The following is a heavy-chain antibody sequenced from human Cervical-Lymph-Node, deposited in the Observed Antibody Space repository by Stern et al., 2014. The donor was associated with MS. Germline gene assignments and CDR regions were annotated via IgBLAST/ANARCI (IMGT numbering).Heavy chain of an antibody. D-gene: IGHD3-3*01. Sequence: QVQLVESGSELKKPGASVTVSCKASGYTFTKYLIHWVRQAPGQGLEWMGWINSNTGAPMYARDFAGRFVVSLDTSVTTAYLQISRLKTEDTAVYYCARDMSDFWSDYGHNWFDPWGQGTLVTVSS. J-gene: IGHJ5*02. CDR2: INSNTGAP. CDR1: GYTFTKYL. CDR3: ARDMSDFWSDYGHNWFDP. V-gene: IGHV7-4-1*02.